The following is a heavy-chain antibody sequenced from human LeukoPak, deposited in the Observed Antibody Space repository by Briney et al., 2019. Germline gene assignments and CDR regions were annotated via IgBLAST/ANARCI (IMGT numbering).Heavy chain of an antibody. J-gene: IGHJ3*02. CDR3: ARVDLGDAFDI. V-gene: IGHV4-59*01. CDR1: GGSISSYY. Sequence: SETLSLTCTVSGGSISSYYWSWIRQPPGKGLEWIGYIYYSGSTNYNPSLKSRVTISVDTSKNQFSLKLSSVTAADTAVYYCARVDLGDAFDIWGQGTMATVSS. CDR2: IYYSGST. D-gene: IGHD3-16*01.